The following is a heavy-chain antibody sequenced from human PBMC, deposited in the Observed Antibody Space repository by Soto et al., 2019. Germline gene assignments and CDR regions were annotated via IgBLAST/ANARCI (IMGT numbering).Heavy chain of an antibody. V-gene: IGHV1-18*01. CDR1: GYTFTSYG. J-gene: IGHJ6*02. D-gene: IGHD3-22*01. CDR3: ARDPPAVYYYDSSGYYYCMDV. Sequence: QVQLVQSGAEVKKPGASVKVSCKASGYTFTSYGISWVRQAHGQGLEWMGWISAYNGNTHYAQKLQGRVTMTTDTSTSTAYMELRSLRSDATAVYYCARDPPAVYYYDSSGYYYCMDVWGQGTTVTVSS. CDR2: ISAYNGNT.